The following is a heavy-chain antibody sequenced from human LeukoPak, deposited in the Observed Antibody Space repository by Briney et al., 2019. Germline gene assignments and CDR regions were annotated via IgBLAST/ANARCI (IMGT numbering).Heavy chain of an antibody. CDR2: ISYDGSNK. CDR3: ARDIPYYYGSGSPFDY. Sequence: PGRSLRLSCAASGFTFSSYGMHWVRQAPGKGLEWVAVISYDGSNKYYADSVKGRFTISRDNSKNTLYLQMNSLRAEDTAVYYCARDIPYYYGSGSPFDYWGQGTLVTVSS. CDR1: GFTFSSYG. J-gene: IGHJ4*02. D-gene: IGHD3-10*01. V-gene: IGHV3-30*03.